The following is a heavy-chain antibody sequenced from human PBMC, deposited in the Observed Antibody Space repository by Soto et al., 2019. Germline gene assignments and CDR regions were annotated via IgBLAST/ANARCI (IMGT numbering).Heavy chain of an antibody. Sequence: QVQLVHSGAEVKKPGSSVNVSCKASGGTFSSYTISWVRQAPGQGHEWMGRIIHILGIANYAQKFQGRVTITADKSTSTAYMELSSLRSEDTAVYYCAGVGVGATTDHYFDYWGQGTLVTVSS. CDR2: IIHILGIA. D-gene: IGHD1-26*01. J-gene: IGHJ4*02. CDR1: GGTFSSYT. CDR3: AGVGVGATTDHYFDY. V-gene: IGHV1-69*02.